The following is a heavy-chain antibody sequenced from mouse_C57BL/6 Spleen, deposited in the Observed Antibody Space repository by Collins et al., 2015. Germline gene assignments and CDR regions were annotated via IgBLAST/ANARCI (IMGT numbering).Heavy chain of an antibody. J-gene: IGHJ3*01. V-gene: IGHV1-69*01. CDR2: IDPSDSYT. CDR1: GYTFTSYW. CDR3: AKGGGYGFAY. Sequence: VQLQQPGAELVMPGASVKLSCKASGYTFTSYWMHWVKQRPGQGLEWIGEIDPSDSYTNYNQKFKAKSTLTVDKSSSTAYMQLSSLTSEDSAVYYCAKGGGYGFAYWGQGTLVTVSA. D-gene: IGHD2-14*01.